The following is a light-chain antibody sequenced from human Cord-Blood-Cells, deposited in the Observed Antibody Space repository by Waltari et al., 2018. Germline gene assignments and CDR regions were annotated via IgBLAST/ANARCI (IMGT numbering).Light chain of an antibody. CDR3: SSYTSSSTLVV. V-gene: IGLV2-14*01. J-gene: IGLJ2*01. Sequence: QSALPQPASVSGSPGQSLTISCTGTRRDVGGYNYVSCYQQHPGKAPKLMIYEVSNRPSGVSNRFSGSKSGNTASLTISGLQAEDEADYYCSSYTSSSTLVVFGGGTKLTVL. CDR1: RRDVGGYNY. CDR2: EVS.